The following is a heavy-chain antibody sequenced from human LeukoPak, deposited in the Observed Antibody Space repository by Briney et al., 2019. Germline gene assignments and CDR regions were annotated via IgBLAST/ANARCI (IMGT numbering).Heavy chain of an antibody. V-gene: IGHV4-34*01. CDR3: ARGDITTGGAPFDH. CDR2: INHRGST. J-gene: IGHJ4*02. D-gene: IGHD2-21*01. CDR1: GESFSGYY. Sequence: PSETLSLTCAVYGESFSGYYWSWIRQPPGKGLEWIGEINHRGSTNYNPSLESRVTISVDTSKDQFSLKLNSVTAADTAIYYCARGDITTGGAPFDHWGQGSLVTVSS.